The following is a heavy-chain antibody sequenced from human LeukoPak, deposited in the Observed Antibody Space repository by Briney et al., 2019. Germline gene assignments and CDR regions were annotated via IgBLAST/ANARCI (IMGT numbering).Heavy chain of an antibody. V-gene: IGHV4-4*08. CDR3: AREITSKHYFDY. CDR2: MYNSGSS. Sequence: SETLSLTCSVSGGSVSSYYWSWIWQPPGKGLEWIGYMYNSGSSNYNPSLKSRVTISVDTSKNQFYLKLSSVTAADTAVYYCAREITSKHYFDYWGQGTLVTVSS. D-gene: IGHD3-16*01. CDR1: GGSVSSYY. J-gene: IGHJ4*02.